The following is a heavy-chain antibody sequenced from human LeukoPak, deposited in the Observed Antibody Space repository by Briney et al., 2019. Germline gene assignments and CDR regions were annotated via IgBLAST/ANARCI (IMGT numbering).Heavy chain of an antibody. CDR3: ARGRWGWFDP. CDR2: ITSSGGST. V-gene: IGHV3-23*01. D-gene: IGHD3-16*01. J-gene: IGHJ5*02. CDR1: GFTFSRYA. Sequence: GGSLRLSCAASGFTFSRYAIIWVRQAPGKGLEWVSAITSSGGSTYYADSVKGRFTISRDNAENSLYLQMNSLRHEDTAVYYCARGRWGWFDPWGQGTLVTVSS.